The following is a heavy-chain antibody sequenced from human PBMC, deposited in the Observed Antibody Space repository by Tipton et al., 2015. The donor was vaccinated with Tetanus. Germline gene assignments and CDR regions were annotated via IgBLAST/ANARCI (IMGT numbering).Heavy chain of an antibody. V-gene: IGHV3-23*01. D-gene: IGHD3-10*01. CDR1: GFTFRNHA. CDR3: AKSGRYYYDGLHV. J-gene: IGHJ6*02. CDR2: ISGSGDGT. Sequence: GSLRLSCSTSGFTFRNHAMSWVRQPPGKGLEWVSIISGSGDGTKYADSVKGRFTMSSDSFTNTVHLQMNSLRAEDTAVYYCAKSGRYYYDGLHVWGQGTTVTVSS.